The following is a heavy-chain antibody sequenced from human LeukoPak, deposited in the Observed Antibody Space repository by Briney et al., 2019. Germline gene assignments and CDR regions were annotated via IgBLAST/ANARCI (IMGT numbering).Heavy chain of an antibody. CDR3: ARDDSSSSFDY. J-gene: IGHJ4*02. D-gene: IGHD6-6*01. CDR1: GFTFSSYW. V-gene: IGHV3-7*01. Sequence: PGGSLRLSCAVSGFTFSSYWMSWVRQAPGKGLEWVANIKQDGSEKYYVDSVKGRFTFSRDNAKKSLYLQMNSLRAEDTAVYYCARDDSSSSFDYWGQGTLVTVSS. CDR2: IKQDGSEK.